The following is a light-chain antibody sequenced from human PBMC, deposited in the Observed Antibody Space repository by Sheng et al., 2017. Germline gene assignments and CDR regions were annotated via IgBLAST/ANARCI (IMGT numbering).Light chain of an antibody. J-gene: IGKJ4*01. CDR3: QQRSNWPGLT. V-gene: IGKV3-11*01. CDR1: QTLNSNY. Sequence: EIVLTQSPGTLSLSPGERATLSCRASQTLNSNYLAWYQQKPGQPPRLLIYDASNRATGIPARFSGSGSGTDFTLTISSLEPEDFAVYYCQQRSNWPGLTFGGGTKVEIK. CDR2: DAS.